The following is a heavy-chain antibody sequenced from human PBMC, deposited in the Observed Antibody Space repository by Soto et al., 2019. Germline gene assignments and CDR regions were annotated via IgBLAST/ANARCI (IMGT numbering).Heavy chain of an antibody. Sequence: QVQLQASGPGLVKPSETLSLTCTVSGGSISDYQWNWIRQSPGKGLEWIGYIYYSGRTNYNPSLKSRFTISLGTSTKQASLSLRSVTSAHTAVYYCARIGGLGEISLYFDYLGQGTLVTVSS. D-gene: IGHD3-16*02. J-gene: IGHJ4*02. CDR2: IYYSGRT. CDR3: ARIGGLGEISLYFDY. V-gene: IGHV4-59*03. CDR1: GGSISDYQ.